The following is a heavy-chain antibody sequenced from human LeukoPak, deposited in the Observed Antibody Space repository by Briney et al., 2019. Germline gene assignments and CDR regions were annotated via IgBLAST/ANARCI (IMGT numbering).Heavy chain of an antibody. CDR2: IIPILGIA. D-gene: IGHD5-12*01. V-gene: IGHV1-69*04. J-gene: IGHJ4*02. Sequence: ASVKVSCKDSGGTFSSYAISWVRQAPGQGLEWMGRIIPILGIANYAQKFQGRVTITADKSTSTAYMELSSLRSEDTAVYYCARKRAGKWLRFSAFAREPFDYWGQGTLVTVSS. CDR3: ARKRAGKWLRFSAFAREPFDY. CDR1: GGTFSSYA.